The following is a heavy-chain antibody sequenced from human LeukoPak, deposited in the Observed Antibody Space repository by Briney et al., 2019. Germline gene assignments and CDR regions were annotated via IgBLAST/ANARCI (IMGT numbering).Heavy chain of an antibody. D-gene: IGHD1-7*01. Sequence: SETLSLTCAVYGGSFSNYYWSWIRQPPGKGLEWIGEINDSGRINYNPSLLSRVTVSVDPSKNQFSLSLTSVTATDTAAYYCARRWNYGRNYYIDVWGKGATVSVS. V-gene: IGHV4-34*01. CDR1: GGSFSNYY. CDR3: ARRWNYGRNYYIDV. J-gene: IGHJ6*03. CDR2: INDSGRI.